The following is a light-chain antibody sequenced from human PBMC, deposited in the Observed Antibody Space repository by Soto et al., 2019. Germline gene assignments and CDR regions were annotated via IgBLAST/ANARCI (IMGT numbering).Light chain of an antibody. Sequence: IQMTQSPSSLSASVGERVTLTCRSSESISTYLNWYQQKPGKAPKLLIFDVSSLESGVLSRFSGSGSGTEFTRTLRSLQPEDFATDSCPPYKSKPWPVGQGTKV. V-gene: IGKV1-39*01. CDR3: PPYKSKPWP. CDR2: DVS. CDR1: ESISTY. J-gene: IGKJ1*01.